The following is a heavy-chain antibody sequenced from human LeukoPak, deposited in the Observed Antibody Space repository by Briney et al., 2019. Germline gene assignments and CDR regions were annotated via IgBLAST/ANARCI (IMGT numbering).Heavy chain of an antibody. CDR3: AKIGHPRQQLAYFDY. CDR2: IGGGGSDT. J-gene: IGHJ4*02. CDR1: GFNFYNTG. Sequence: AGGSLRLSCAVSGFNFYNTGMSWVRQAPGKGLEWVSAIGGGGSDTKYADSVKGRFTISRDISRNTLYLQMNSLRAEDTAVYYCAKIGHPRQQLAYFDYWGQGTLVTVSS. D-gene: IGHD6-13*01. V-gene: IGHV3-23*01.